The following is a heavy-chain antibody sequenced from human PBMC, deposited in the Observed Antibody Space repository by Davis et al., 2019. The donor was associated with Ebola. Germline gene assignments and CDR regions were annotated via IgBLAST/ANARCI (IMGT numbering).Heavy chain of an antibody. CDR1: GFTFSSYW. CDR3: ARSSIAARPGYYYGMDV. D-gene: IGHD6-6*01. Sequence: GGSLRLSCAASGFTFSSYWMTWVRQAPGKGLEWVANINQDGSEKYYVDSVKGRFTISRDNAKNSLYLQMNSLRAEDTAVYYCARSSIAARPGYYYGMDVWGQGTTVTVSS. V-gene: IGHV3-7*04. CDR2: INQDGSEK. J-gene: IGHJ6*02.